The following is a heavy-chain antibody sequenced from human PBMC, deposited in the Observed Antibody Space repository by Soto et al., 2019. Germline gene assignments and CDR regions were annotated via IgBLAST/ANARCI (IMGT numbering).Heavy chain of an antibody. J-gene: IGHJ5*02. CDR2: IYWDHDK. D-gene: IGHD6-19*01. Sequence: QITLKESGPTLVKPTQTLTLTCTFSGFSLSTSGVGVGWIRQPPGNALEWLALIYWDHDKRYSPALKSRLTITKDTSKNQVVLTMTNMDPVDTATYYCAHIGPDSSGWHTSSWGQGTLVTVSS. CDR1: GFSLSTSGVG. CDR3: AHIGPDSSGWHTSS. V-gene: IGHV2-5*02.